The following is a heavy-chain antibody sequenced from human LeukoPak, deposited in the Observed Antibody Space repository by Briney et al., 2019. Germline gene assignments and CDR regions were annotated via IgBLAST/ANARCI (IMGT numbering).Heavy chain of an antibody. CDR3: AKRGFYDSSGYYYDALDI. CDR2: ISRSGAYT. V-gene: IGHV3-23*01. J-gene: IGHJ3*02. CDR1: GXTFTEYA. D-gene: IGHD3-22*01. Sequence: GGSLRLSCTVSGXTFTEYAMSWVRQAPGKGLEWVSGISRSGAYTYYADSVKGRFTIYRDTSQNTLFLQLNSLRAGDTAVYYCAKRGFYDSSGYYYDALDIWGQGTWVTVSS.